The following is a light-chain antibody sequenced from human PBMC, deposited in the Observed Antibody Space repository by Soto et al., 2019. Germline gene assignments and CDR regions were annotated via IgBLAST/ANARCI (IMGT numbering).Light chain of an antibody. CDR2: DAS. CDR3: QQRGA. Sequence: EVVLTQSPATLSLSPGERATRSCRARQSVDSSLAWYQQKLGQAPRLLIYDASNRATGIPGRFSGSGSGTDFTLTISSLEPEDFAVYYCQQRGAFGQGTKVEIK. V-gene: IGKV3-11*01. CDR1: QSVDSS. J-gene: IGKJ2*01.